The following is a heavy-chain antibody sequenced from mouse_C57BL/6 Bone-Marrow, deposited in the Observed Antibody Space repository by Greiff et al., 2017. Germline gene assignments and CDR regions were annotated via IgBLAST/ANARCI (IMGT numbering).Heavy chain of an antibody. Sequence: QVQLQQPGAELVMPGASVKLSCKASGYTFTSYWMHWVKQRPGQGLEWIGEIDPSDSYTNYNQKFKGKSTLTVDKSSSTAYMQLSSLTSEDSAVYYCARGYYGYFDYWGRGTTLTVSS. CDR3: ARGYYGYFDY. J-gene: IGHJ2*01. D-gene: IGHD1-1*01. CDR1: GYTFTSYW. CDR2: IDPSDSYT. V-gene: IGHV1-69*01.